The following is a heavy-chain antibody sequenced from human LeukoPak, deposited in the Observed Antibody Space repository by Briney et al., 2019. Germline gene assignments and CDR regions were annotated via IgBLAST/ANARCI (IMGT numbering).Heavy chain of an antibody. V-gene: IGHV3-48*02. J-gene: IGHJ4*02. CDR1: GFTFSNYY. CDR2: ISPSSSAI. Sequence: GGSLRLSCAASGFTFSNYYMNWVRQAPGKGLEWVSSISPSSSAIYYADSVKGRFTISRDNAGNSVYLQMNSLRDEDTAVYYCARQFSGWTTYWGQGTLVTVSS. CDR3: ARQFSGWTTY. D-gene: IGHD6-19*01.